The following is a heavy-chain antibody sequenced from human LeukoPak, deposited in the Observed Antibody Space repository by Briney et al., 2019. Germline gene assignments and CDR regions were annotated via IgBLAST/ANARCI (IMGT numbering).Heavy chain of an antibody. J-gene: IGHJ4*02. V-gene: IGHV1-2*02. CDR1: GYTFTGYY. CDR3: ARAGYSSGWLPGGY. CDR2: INPNSGGT. Sequence: GASVKVSCKASGYTFTGYYMHWVRQAHGQGLEWMGWINPNSGGTNYAQKFQGRVTMTRDTSISTAYMELSRLRSDDTAVYYCARAGYSSGWLPGGYWGQGTLVTVSS. D-gene: IGHD6-19*01.